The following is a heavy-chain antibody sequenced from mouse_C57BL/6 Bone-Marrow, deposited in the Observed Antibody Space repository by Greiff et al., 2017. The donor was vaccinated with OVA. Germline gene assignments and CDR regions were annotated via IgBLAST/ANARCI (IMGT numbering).Heavy chain of an antibody. D-gene: IGHD2-1*01. J-gene: IGHJ3*01. CDR2: IYPGDGDT. Sequence: VHLVESGPELVKPGASVKISCKASGYAFSSSWMNWVKQRPGKGLEWIGRIYPGDGDTNYNGKFKGKATLTADKSSSTAYMQLSSLTSEDSAVYFCARRDGNYPAWFAYWGQGTLVTVSA. V-gene: IGHV1-82*01. CDR3: ARRDGNYPAWFAY. CDR1: GYAFSSSW.